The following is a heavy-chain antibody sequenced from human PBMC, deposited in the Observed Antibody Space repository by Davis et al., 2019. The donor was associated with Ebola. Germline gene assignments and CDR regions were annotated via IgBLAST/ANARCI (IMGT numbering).Heavy chain of an antibody. CDR2: IYSSGST. V-gene: IGHV4-4*07. CDR3: ARGVWLGDNWFDP. Sequence: PSETLSLTCTISGGSISSHYWTWIRQPAGKGLEWIGRIYSSGSTNYKPSLKGRVTMSIDTSNNQFSLKVNSVTAADTAIYYCARGVWLGDNWFDPWGQGIPVTVSS. J-gene: IGHJ5*02. D-gene: IGHD6-19*01. CDR1: GGSISSHY.